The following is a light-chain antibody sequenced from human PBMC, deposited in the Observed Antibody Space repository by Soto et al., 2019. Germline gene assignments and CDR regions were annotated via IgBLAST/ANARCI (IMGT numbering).Light chain of an antibody. Sequence: DIQMTQSPSSVSASGGDRVTITCRASQGISSWLAWYQQTPGKAPKLLICDPSSLKSGDQSRFSGSGSGTAFTLTISSLQPEDFATYYCQQANRLPRTFGGGTKVEI. CDR3: QQANRLPRT. CDR1: QGISSW. V-gene: IGKV1-12*01. CDR2: DPS. J-gene: IGKJ4*01.